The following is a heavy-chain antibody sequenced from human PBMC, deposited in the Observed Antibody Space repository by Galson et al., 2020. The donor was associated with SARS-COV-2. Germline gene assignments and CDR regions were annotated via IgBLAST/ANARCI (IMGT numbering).Heavy chain of an antibody. Sequence: GGSLRLSCAASGFTVSSNYMSWVRQAPGKGLEWVSVIYSGGSTYYAYSVKGRFTISRDNSKNTLYLQMNSLRAEDTAVYYCARGDGSIYGMDVWGQGTTVTVSS. D-gene: IGHD2-21*01. V-gene: IGHV3-53*01. CDR3: ARGDGSIYGMDV. J-gene: IGHJ6*02. CDR2: IYSGGST. CDR1: GFTVSSNY.